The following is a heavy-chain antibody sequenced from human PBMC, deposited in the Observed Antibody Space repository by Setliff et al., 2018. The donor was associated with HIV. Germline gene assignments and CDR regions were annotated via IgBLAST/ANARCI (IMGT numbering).Heavy chain of an antibody. CDR2: ISSSTGRAI. D-gene: IGHD3-3*01. V-gene: IGHV3-48*01. CDR3: ARDFADAVVGVVSFFDS. CDR1: GFIFSSHS. J-gene: IGHJ4*02. Sequence: PGGSLRLSCAASGFIFSSHSMNWVRQAPGRGLEWISHISSSTGRAIYYADSVKGRFTISRDNAKNSLYLQMNSLRAEDTAVYFCARDFADAVVGVVSFFDSWGQGTLVTVSS.